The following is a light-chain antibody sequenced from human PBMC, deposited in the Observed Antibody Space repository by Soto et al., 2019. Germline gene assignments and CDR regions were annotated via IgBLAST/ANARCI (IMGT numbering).Light chain of an antibody. CDR2: EGS. CDR3: CSYAGSSTPYV. Sequence: QSVLTQPASVSGSPGQSITISCTGTSSDVGSYNLVSWYQQHPGKAPKLMIYEGSKRPSGVSNRFSGSKSGNTPSLTISGLQAEDEADYYCCSYAGSSTPYVFGTGTKVTVL. V-gene: IGLV2-23*01. J-gene: IGLJ1*01. CDR1: SSDVGSYNL.